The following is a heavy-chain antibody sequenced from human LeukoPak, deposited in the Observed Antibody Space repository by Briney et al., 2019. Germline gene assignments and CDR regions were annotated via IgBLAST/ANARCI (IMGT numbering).Heavy chain of an antibody. V-gene: IGHV1-2*02. J-gene: IGHJ4*02. CDR2: INPNSGAT. D-gene: IGHD5-12*01. Sequence: ASVKVSCKASGYTFTGYYMHWVRQAPGRGLEWMGWINPNSGATKYAQKFQGRVTMTRDTSISTAYMELSRLRSDDTAVYYCARDVYSGCDGGGDYWGQGTLVTVSS. CDR1: GYTFTGYY. CDR3: ARDVYSGCDGGGDY.